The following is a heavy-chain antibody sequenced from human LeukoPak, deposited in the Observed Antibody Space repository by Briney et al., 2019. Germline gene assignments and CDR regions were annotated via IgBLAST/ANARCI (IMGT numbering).Heavy chain of an antibody. D-gene: IGHD3-22*01. CDR3: TTDPMIVVLSWFDP. J-gene: IGHJ5*02. V-gene: IGHV3-15*01. Sequence: GGSLRLSCAASGFTFSNAWMSWVRQAPGKGLEWVGRIKSKTDGGTTDYAAPVKGRFTISRDDSKNTLYLQMNSLKTEDTAVYYCTTDPMIVVLSWFDPWGQGTLVTVSS. CDR1: GFTFSNAW. CDR2: IKSKTDGGTT.